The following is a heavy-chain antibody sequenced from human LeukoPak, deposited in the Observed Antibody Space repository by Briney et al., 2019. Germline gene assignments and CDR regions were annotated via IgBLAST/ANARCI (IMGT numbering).Heavy chain of an antibody. V-gene: IGHV3-48*01. CDR2: ISSSSTTI. J-gene: IGHJ4*02. CDR1: GFTFSSYN. CDR3: ARDRLGNYFDY. D-gene: IGHD7-27*01. Sequence: GGSLRLSCAASGFTFSSYNMKWVRQAPGKGLEWISYISSSSTTIYYADSVKGRFTVSRDNARSSLYLQMNSLRAEDTAVYYCARDRLGNYFDYWGQGTLVTVSS.